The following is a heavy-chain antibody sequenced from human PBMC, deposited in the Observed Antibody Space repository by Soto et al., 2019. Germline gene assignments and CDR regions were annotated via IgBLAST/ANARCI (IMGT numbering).Heavy chain of an antibody. CDR3: ARTPYYYDYSGYWAFDI. CDR1: GDSISSSSYY. Sequence: SETLSLTCTVSGDSISSSSYYWGWIRQPPGKGLEWIGSIYYSGSTYYNPSLKSRVTISVDTSKNQFSLKLSSVTAADTAIYYCARTPYYYDYSGYWAFDIWGQGTMVTVSS. V-gene: IGHV4-39*01. J-gene: IGHJ3*02. D-gene: IGHD3-22*01. CDR2: IYYSGST.